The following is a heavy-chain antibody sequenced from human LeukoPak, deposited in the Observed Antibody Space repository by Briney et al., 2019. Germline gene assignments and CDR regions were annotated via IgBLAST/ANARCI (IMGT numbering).Heavy chain of an antibody. CDR2: ISAYNGNT. V-gene: IGHV1-18*01. CDR3: ARGIEVVPAAMSPYYYYGMDV. Sequence: ASVKVSCKASGYTFTSYGISWVRQAPGQGLEWMGWISAYNGNTNYAQKLQGRVTMTTDTSTSTAYMELRSLRSDDTAVYYCARGIEVVPAAMSPYYYYGMDVWGQGATVTVSS. D-gene: IGHD2-2*01. CDR1: GYTFTSYG. J-gene: IGHJ6*02.